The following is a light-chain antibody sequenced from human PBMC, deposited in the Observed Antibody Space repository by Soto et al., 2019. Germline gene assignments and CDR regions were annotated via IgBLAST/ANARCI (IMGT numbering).Light chain of an antibody. V-gene: IGLV2-14*01. CDR3: SSYTSISTLYV. CDR1: NSDVGGYNY. CDR2: EVS. Sequence: QSVLTQPASVSVSPGLSITISCTGTNSDVGGYNYVSWYQQHPGKAPELMIYEVSHRPSGVSNRFSGSKSDNTASLTISGLQAEDEADYYCSSYTSISTLYVCGTGTKVTVL. J-gene: IGLJ1*01.